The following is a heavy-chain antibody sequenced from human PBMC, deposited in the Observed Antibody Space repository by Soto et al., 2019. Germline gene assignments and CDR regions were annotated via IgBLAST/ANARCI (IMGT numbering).Heavy chain of an antibody. D-gene: IGHD6-13*01. CDR1: GGSFSGYD. CDR2: IYYSGST. V-gene: IGHV4-31*11. J-gene: IGHJ4*02. CDR3: ARGGIAAAAPPDY. Sequence: SETLSLTCAVYGGSFSGYDGSWIRQHPGKGLEWIGYIYYSGSTYYNPSLKSRVTISVDTSKNQFSLKLSSVTAADTAVYYCARGGIAAAAPPDYWGQGTLVTVSS.